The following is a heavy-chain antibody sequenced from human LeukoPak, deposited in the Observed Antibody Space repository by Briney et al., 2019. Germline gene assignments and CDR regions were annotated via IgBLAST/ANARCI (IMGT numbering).Heavy chain of an antibody. J-gene: IGHJ5*02. V-gene: IGHV3-9*01. CDR1: GFTFYDYT. CDR3: AKGSGGYYDSSGYYLLS. CDR2: ISWTSSII. Sequence: GRSLRLSCAASGFTFYDYTMHWVREAPGEGREWGSGISWTSSIIGYADSVKGRFTISRDNAKNSLYLQMNSLRAEETALYYCAKGSGGYYDSSGYYLLSWGQGTLVTVSS. D-gene: IGHD3-22*01.